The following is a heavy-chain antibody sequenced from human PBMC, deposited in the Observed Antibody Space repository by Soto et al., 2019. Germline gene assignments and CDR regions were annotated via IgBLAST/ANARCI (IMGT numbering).Heavy chain of an antibody. CDR2: INAGNGNT. CDR3: ARGPAGAVAGIGY. J-gene: IGHJ4*02. D-gene: IGHD6-19*01. CDR1: GYTFTSYA. Sequence: ASMKVSCKASGYTFTSYAMHWVRQAPGQRLEWMGWINAGNGNTKYSQKFQGRVTITRDTSASTAYMELSSLRSEDTAVYYCARGPAGAVAGIGYWGQGTLVTVSS. V-gene: IGHV1-3*01.